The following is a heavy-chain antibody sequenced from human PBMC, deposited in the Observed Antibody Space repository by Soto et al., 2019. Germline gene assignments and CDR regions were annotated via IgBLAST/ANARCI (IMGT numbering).Heavy chain of an antibody. CDR2: IYPGDSDT. D-gene: IGHD2-15*01. V-gene: IGHV5-51*01. Sequence: GESLKISCKGSGYSFTSYWIGWVRQMPGKGLEWMGIIYPGDSDTRYSPSFQGQVTISADKSISTAYLQWSSLKASDTAMYYCARQRYCSGGRTRYYRYYYGMDVWGQGTKVTVSS. J-gene: IGHJ6*02. CDR1: GYSFTSYW. CDR3: ARQRYCSGGRTRYYRYYYGMDV.